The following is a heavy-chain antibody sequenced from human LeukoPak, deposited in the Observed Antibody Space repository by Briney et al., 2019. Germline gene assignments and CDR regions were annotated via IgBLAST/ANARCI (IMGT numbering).Heavy chain of an antibody. CDR1: GYSFTSYW. V-gene: IGHV5-51*01. D-gene: IGHD3-9*01. CDR2: IYPGDSDT. J-gene: IGHJ3*02. CDR3: ARGYYDILTGPSGDAFDI. Sequence: GESLKISCKGSGYSFTSYWIGWVRQMPGKGLEWMGIIYPGDSDTRYSPSFQGQVTISADKSISTAYLQWSSLKASDTAMYYCARGYYDILTGPSGDAFDIWGQGTMVTVSS.